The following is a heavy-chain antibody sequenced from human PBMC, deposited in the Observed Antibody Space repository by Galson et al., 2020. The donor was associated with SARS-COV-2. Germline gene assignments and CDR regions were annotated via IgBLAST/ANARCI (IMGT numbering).Heavy chain of an antibody. CDR2: IYYDGNT. J-gene: IGHJ4*02. CDR3: VRDDGTAPYDY. Sequence: METGGSLRFPFQASGFPVRSKSISWVPQAQGRGLEWVPVIYYDGNTNSADSVRGRFTISRDTSKNTVSLQMNSQRAEDTAVYYGVRDDGTAPYDYWGPGTLVTVSS. CDR1: GFPVRSKS. D-gene: IGHD5-18*01. V-gene: IGHV3-53*01.